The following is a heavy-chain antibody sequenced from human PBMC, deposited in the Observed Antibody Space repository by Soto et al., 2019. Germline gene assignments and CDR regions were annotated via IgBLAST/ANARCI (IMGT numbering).Heavy chain of an antibody. CDR1: GYTFTSYG. Sequence: ASVKVSCKASGYTFTSYGISWVRQAPGQGLEWMGWISAYNGNTNYAQELQGRVTMTTDTSTSTAYMELRSLRSDDTAVYYCARRGIAAAGKDWFDPWGQGTLVTVSS. J-gene: IGHJ5*02. V-gene: IGHV1-18*04. CDR2: ISAYNGNT. D-gene: IGHD6-13*01. CDR3: ARRGIAAAGKDWFDP.